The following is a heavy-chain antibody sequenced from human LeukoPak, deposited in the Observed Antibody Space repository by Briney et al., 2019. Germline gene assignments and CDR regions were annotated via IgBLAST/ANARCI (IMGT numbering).Heavy chain of an antibody. D-gene: IGHD5-12*01. CDR1: GFTFSSYW. Sequence: GSLRLSCAASGFTFSSYWMSWVRQAPGKGLEWVANIKQDGSEKYYVDSVKGRFTISRDNAKNSLYLQMNSLRAEDAAVYYCARYIVRGYFDYWGQGTLVTVSS. CDR2: IKQDGSEK. V-gene: IGHV3-7*01. J-gene: IGHJ4*02. CDR3: ARYIVRGYFDY.